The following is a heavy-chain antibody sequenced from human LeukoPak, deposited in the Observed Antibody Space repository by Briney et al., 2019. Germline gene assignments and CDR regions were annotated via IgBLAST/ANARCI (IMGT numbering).Heavy chain of an antibody. CDR2: IWYDGSNK. J-gene: IGHJ4*02. CDR3: ARSGSGYNDY. V-gene: IGHV3-33*01. CDR1: GFTFSSYG. Sequence: GGSLRLSCAASGFTFSSYGMNWVRQAPGKGLEWVAVIWYDGSNKYYADSVKGRFTISRDNSKNTLYLQMTSLRAEETAVYYCARSGSGYNDYWGQGTLVTVSS. D-gene: IGHD3-22*01.